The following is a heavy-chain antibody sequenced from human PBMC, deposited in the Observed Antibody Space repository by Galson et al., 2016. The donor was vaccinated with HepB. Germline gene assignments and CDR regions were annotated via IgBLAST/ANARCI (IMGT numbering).Heavy chain of an antibody. Sequence: SLRLSCAASGFTFRNYGMTWVRQAPGKGLEVVSSISRSGDSTDYAESVQGRFTITRDNSKNTLSLQMNSLTADDTAIYYCVQGSTAPAVWGKGTTFTVSS. CDR1: GFTFRNYG. J-gene: IGHJ6*04. D-gene: IGHD2-2*01. CDR2: ISRSGDST. V-gene: IGHV3-23*01. CDR3: VQGSTAPAV.